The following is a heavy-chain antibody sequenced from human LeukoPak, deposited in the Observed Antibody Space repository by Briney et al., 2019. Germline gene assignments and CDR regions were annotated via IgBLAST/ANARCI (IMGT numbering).Heavy chain of an antibody. Sequence: GGSLRLSCAVSGITLSNYGMSWVRQAPGKGLEWVAGISDSGATTNYADSVKGRFTISRDNPKNTLYLQMNSLRAEDTAVYYCAKGHDTRTATLDYWGQGTLVTVSS. J-gene: IGHJ4*02. D-gene: IGHD1-1*01. CDR1: GITLSNYG. CDR3: AKGHDTRTATLDY. CDR2: ISDSGATT. V-gene: IGHV3-23*01.